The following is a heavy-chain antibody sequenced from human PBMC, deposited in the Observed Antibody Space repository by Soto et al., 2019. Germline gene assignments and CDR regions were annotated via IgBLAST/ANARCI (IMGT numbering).Heavy chain of an antibody. Sequence: SEALSLTCAVAGGAFTSNNGWTWVRQTPGQGLEWSGEIYRTGTTNYNPSLKSRVTISLDKSENQFSLKVTSLTAADTAVYYCASRDPGTSVDYWGQGTLVTVSS. V-gene: IGHV4-4*02. D-gene: IGHD1-7*01. CDR1: GGAFTSNNG. CDR2: IYRTGTT. J-gene: IGHJ4*02. CDR3: ASRDPGTSVDY.